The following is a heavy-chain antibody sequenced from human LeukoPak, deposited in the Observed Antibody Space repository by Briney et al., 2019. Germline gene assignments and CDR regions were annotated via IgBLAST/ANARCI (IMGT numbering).Heavy chain of an antibody. D-gene: IGHD3-16*01. J-gene: IGHJ3*02. CDR1: GFTVSSNY. CDR2: IYSGGST. Sequence: GWSLRLSCAASGFTVSSNYMSWVRQAPGKGLEWVSVIYSGGSTYYADSVKGRFTISRDNSKNTLYLQMNCLRAEDTAVYYCARGGIDDAFDIWGQGTMVTVSS. CDR3: ARGGIDDAFDI. V-gene: IGHV3-53*01.